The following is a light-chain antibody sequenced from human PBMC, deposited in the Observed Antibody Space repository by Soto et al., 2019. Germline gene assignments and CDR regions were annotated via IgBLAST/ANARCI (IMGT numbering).Light chain of an antibody. CDR2: DAT. J-gene: IGKJ4*01. Sequence: AIQLTQSPSSLSASVGDRVTITCRASQGFSSALAWYQQKPGKPPKLLIYDATALESGVSSRFSGGGSGTEFTLTISSLQLEDFATYYCQQFYSYPLTFGGGTKVEIK. V-gene: IGKV1-13*02. CDR3: QQFYSYPLT. CDR1: QGFSSA.